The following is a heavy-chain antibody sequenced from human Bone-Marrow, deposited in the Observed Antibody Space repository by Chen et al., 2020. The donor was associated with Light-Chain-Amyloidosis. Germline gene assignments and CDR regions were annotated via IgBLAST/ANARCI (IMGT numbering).Heavy chain of an antibody. CDR1: GYTFTNYW. D-gene: IGHD5-12*01. J-gene: IGHJ4*02. CDR3: ARRRDGYNLDY. Sequence: EVQLEQSGPEVKKPGESLKISCKGSGYTFTNYWIGWVRQMPGKGLEWTGVIYPDDADARYSPPFEGHVTISADKSITTAYLQWRSLKASATAIYYCARRRDGYNLDYWGQGTLVTVSS. CDR2: IYPDDADA. V-gene: IGHV5-51*01.